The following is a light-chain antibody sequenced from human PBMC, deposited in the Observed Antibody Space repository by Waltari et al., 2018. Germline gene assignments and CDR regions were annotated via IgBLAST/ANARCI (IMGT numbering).Light chain of an antibody. Sequence: DIVMTQSPDSLAVSLGERATINCNSSQSVLYSSNNMNYLAWYQQKSGQPPKLLIYWAFTRESGVPDRFSGIGSGTEFTLTISSLQSEDFAVYYCQQYNSWPLTFGGGTKVEIK. J-gene: IGKJ4*01. V-gene: IGKV4-1*01. CDR3: QQYNSWPLT. CDR2: WAF. CDR1: QSVLYSSNNMNY.